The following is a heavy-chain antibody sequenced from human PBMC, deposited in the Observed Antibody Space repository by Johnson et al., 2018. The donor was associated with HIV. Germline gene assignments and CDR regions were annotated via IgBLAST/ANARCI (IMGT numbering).Heavy chain of an antibody. Sequence: QVQLVESGGGVVRPGRSLRLSCAASGFIFSNYPMHWVRQAPGKGLEWVAVISFDGSKKYHADSGKGRFNISRDNSKNILFLQMNSLRAEDTALYYCAKVMTPVDWHGFDIWGQGTMVTVSS. CDR1: GFIFSNYP. D-gene: IGHD4-23*01. CDR3: AKVMTPVDWHGFDI. V-gene: IGHV3-30*04. J-gene: IGHJ3*02. CDR2: ISFDGSKK.